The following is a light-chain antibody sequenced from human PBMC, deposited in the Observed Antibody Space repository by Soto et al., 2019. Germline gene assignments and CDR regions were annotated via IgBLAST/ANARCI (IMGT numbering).Light chain of an antibody. J-gene: IGKJ4*01. CDR3: QQYGSSPLT. Sequence: EIVLTQSPGTLSLSPGERVTLSCRASQSIDNNHLAWYQQKPGQAPRLLIHGTSNRATGIPDRFSGSGSGADFTLIISRLEPEDFAVYYCQQYGSSPLTFGGGTKVDIK. CDR2: GTS. V-gene: IGKV3-20*01. CDR1: QSIDNNH.